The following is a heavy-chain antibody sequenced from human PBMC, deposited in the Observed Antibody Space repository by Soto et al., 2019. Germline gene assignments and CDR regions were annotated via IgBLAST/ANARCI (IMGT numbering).Heavy chain of an antibody. CDR2: IYHSGST. CDR1: GGYNSRYY. V-gene: IGHV4-30-2*01. J-gene: IGHJ5*02. Sequence: TQPLTSTVSGGYNSRYYWGWIRQRLGKGLEWIGYIYHSGSTYYNPSLKSRVTISVDRSKNQFSLKLSSVTAAGTAVYSCARVPDRWGQGTLVTVSS. D-gene: IGHD2-2*01. CDR3: ARVPDR.